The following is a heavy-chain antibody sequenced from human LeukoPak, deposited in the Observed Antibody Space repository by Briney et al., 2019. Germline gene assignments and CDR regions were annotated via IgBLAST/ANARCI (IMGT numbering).Heavy chain of an antibody. J-gene: IGHJ4*02. CDR2: IQDRGST. V-gene: IGHV4-34*01. CDR1: GGSFSGYY. D-gene: IGHD6-19*01. Sequence: SETLSLTCAVYGGSFSGYYWTWIRQPPGKGLEWIGHIQDRGSTIYNPSLGSRVTMSIDTPKNQFSLKLNSVTAADTAVYYCTRGQWLDVWDFWGQGTLVTVSA. CDR3: TRGQWLDVWDF.